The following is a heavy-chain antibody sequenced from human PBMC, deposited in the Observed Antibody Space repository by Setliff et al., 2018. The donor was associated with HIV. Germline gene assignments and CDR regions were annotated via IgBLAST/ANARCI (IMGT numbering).Heavy chain of an antibody. D-gene: IGHD3-9*01. V-gene: IGHV4-38-2*01. CDR2: IYHSGST. CDR1: GYSISSGFY. J-gene: IGHJ5*02. Sequence: PSETLSLTCAVSGYSISSGFYWGWIRQPPGKGLEWIGSIYHSGSTYYNPSLRSRVTISVDTSKNQFSLKLSSVTAADTAVYFCAIQRGDVDWYLSVVHWGQGKLVTVS. CDR3: AIQRGDVDWYLSVVH.